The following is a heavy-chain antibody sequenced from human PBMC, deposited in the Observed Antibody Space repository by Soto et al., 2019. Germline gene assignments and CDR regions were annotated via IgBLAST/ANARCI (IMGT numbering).Heavy chain of an antibody. V-gene: IGHV4-31*03. J-gene: IGHJ4*02. CDR3: ARDFWDDSSGYYEN. CDR2: IYYSGST. Sequence: SETLSLTCTVSGGSISSGGYYWSWIRQHPGKGLEWIGYIYYSGSTYYNPSLKSRVTISVDTSKNQFSLKLSSVTAADTAVYYCARDFWDDSSGYYENWGQGTLVT. CDR1: GGSISSGGYY. D-gene: IGHD3-22*01.